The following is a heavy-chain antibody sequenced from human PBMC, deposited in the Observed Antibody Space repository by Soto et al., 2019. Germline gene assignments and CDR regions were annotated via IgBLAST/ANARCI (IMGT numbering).Heavy chain of an antibody. CDR1: GDSVSSNSAA. V-gene: IGHV6-1*01. Sequence: PSQTLSLTFAISGDSVSSNSAAWNWIRQSPSRVLEWLGRTYYRSKWYNDYAVSVKSRITIKPDTSKNQFSLQLNSVTPEDTAAYYCAREGDDILTRYYTPRYYYYGMDVWGPGTTVTVSS. D-gene: IGHD3-9*01. J-gene: IGHJ6*02. CDR3: AREGDDILTRYYTPRYYYYGMDV. CDR2: TYYRSKWYN.